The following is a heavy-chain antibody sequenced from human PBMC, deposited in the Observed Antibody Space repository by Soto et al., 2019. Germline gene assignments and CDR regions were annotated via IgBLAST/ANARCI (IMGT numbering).Heavy chain of an antibody. V-gene: IGHV3-30*04. J-gene: IGHJ4*01. CDR2: ISYDGTNK. CDR1: GFMFSAYA. D-gene: IGHD6-19*01. CDR3: ARDPSPYTSGWYGIDF. Sequence: GSLRLSCAASGFMFSAYAMLWVRQAPGKGLEWVAAISYDGTNKYYADSIKGRFTISRDNSANTLVLQVNSLRREDTAMYDCARDPSPYTSGWYGIDFWGHVTLVTVSS.